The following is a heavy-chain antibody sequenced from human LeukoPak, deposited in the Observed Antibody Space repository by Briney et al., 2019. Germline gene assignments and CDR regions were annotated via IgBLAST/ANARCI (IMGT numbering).Heavy chain of an antibody. V-gene: IGHV1-2*02. CDR1: GYTFTDYY. D-gene: IGHD6-13*01. J-gene: IGHJ4*02. CDR3: ARSSSWAGGDY. CDR2: INPKTGGT. Sequence: GASVKVSCKASGYTFTDYYIHWVRQAPGQGLEWMGWINPKTGGTNYAQRFQGRVTVTRDTSITTVYMEMFRLRSDDTAVYYCARSSSWAGGDYWGQGTLVTVSS.